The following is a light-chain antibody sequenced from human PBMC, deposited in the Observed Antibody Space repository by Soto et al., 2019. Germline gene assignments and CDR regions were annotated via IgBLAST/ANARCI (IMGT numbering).Light chain of an antibody. V-gene: IGKV3-15*01. CDR3: QHYNNWPPWT. Sequence: EIVMTQSPATLSVSPGERATLSCRASQSVSSNLAWYQQKPGQAPRLLIYGASTRATGIPARFSGSGSGTEVTLPIGSLQSEDVAIYYCQHYNNWPPWTFGQVTKVEI. CDR1: QSVSSN. CDR2: GAS. J-gene: IGKJ1*01.